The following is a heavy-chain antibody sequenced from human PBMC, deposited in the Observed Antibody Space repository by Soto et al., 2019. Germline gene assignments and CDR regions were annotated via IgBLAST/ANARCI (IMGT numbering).Heavy chain of an antibody. Sequence: PSETLSLTCTVSGGSIGNYYWDWIRQPAGKGLEWIGRIYTSGSTNYNPSLKSGVTMSVDTYKKQYSLNLNSVTAAETAGYYCACQSQSGPFDSYYGMDVWGQGTTVTVSS. V-gene: IGHV4-4*07. J-gene: IGHJ6*02. D-gene: IGHD3-10*01. CDR3: ACQSQSGPFDSYYGMDV. CDR1: GGSIGNYY. CDR2: IYTSGST.